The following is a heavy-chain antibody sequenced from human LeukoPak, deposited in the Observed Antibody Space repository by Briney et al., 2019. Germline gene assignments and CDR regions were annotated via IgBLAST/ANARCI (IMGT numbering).Heavy chain of an antibody. CDR3: ARRSSSWSYFDY. CDR2: IYYGGST. Sequence: PSETLSLTCTVSGGSISSSTYYWGWIRQPPGTGLEWIGSIYYGGSTYYNPSLQSRVTISVDTSKSQFSLRLSSVTAADTAVYFCARRSSSWSYFDYWGQGTLVTVSS. CDR1: GGSISSSTYY. V-gene: IGHV4-39*01. J-gene: IGHJ4*02. D-gene: IGHD6-13*01.